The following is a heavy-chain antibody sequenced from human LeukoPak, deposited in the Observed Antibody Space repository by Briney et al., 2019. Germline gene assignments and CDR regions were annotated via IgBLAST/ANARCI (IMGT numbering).Heavy chain of an antibody. CDR3: ARDGGSNYFDY. J-gene: IGHJ4*02. CDR2: INPSGGST. CDR1: GYTFTSYY. V-gene: IGHV1-46*01. Sequence: ASVKVSCKASGYTFTSYYMHWVRQAPGQGLEWMGIINPSGGSTSYAQKFQGRVTMTRDTSTSTVYMELSSLRSEDTAVYCCARDGGSNYFDYWGQGTLVTVSS. D-gene: IGHD3-16*01.